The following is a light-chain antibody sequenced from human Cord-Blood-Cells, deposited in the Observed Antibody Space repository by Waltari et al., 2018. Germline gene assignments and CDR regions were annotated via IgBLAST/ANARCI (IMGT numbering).Light chain of an antibody. CDR3: QQYNNWWT. J-gene: IGKJ1*01. Sequence: EIVMTPSPATLSASPGERATLSCRASQSVSSNLAWYQQKPGQAPRLLIYGASTRATGIPARFSGSGSGTEFTLTISSLQSEDFAVYYCQQYNNWWTFGQGTKVEIK. V-gene: IGKV3-15*01. CDR2: GAS. CDR1: QSVSSN.